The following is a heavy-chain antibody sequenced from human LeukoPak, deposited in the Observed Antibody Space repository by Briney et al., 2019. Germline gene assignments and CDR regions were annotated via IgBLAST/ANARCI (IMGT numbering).Heavy chain of an antibody. J-gene: IGHJ4*02. Sequence: GGSLRLSCAASGFPFSSYAMSWVRQAPGKGLEWVSAISGSGGSTYYADSVKGRFIISRDNSKNTLYLQMNSLRAEDTAVYYCAREVATGFSRFDYWGQGTLVTVSS. CDR2: ISGSGGST. D-gene: IGHD2-21*02. CDR1: GFPFSSYA. V-gene: IGHV3-23*01. CDR3: AREVATGFSRFDY.